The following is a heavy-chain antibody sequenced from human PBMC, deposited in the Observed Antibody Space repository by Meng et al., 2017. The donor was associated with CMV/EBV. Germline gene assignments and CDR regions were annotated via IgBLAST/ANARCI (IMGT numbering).Heavy chain of an antibody. J-gene: IGHJ6*02. D-gene: IGHD2-2*01. V-gene: IGHV1-46*01. CDR1: GYTLSHYW. CDR2: INPSGGST. Sequence: ASVKVSCKASGYTLSHYWMHWVRQAPGQGLEWVGIINPSGGSTTYAQKFQGRVTITADKSTSTAYMELSSLRSEDTAVYYCARDRYCSSTSCHHHSPYGMGVWGQGTTVTVSS. CDR3: ARDRYCSSTSCHHHSPYGMGV.